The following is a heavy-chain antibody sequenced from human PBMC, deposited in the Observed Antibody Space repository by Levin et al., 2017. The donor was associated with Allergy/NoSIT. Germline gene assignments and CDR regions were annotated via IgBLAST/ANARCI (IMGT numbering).Heavy chain of an antibody. CDR3: ATNKVLYPMTHYKY. V-gene: IGHV3-21*01. D-gene: IGHD2-8*01. CDR2: ISNSGSYT. CDR1: GFTFSSYS. J-gene: IGHJ4*02. Sequence: SCAASGFTFSSYSVTWVRQAPGRGLEWVSSISNSGSYTHYADAVKGRFTISRDNAKNSLYLQMNSLRSEDTAVYYCATNKVLYPMTHYKYWGQGTLVTVSS.